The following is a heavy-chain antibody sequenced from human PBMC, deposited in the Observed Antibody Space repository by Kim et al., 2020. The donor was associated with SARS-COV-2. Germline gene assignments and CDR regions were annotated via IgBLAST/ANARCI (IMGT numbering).Heavy chain of an antibody. CDR2: INADGNTT. Sequence: GGSLRLSCAASGFTFRSYWMHWVRQVPGKGLVWVSRINADGNTTNYADSVKGRFTVSRDNAKNTVYLQMNSLRGEDTAVYYCARAPDGSGKRAFDIWGPG. V-gene: IGHV3-74*01. J-gene: IGHJ3*02. CDR3: ARAPDGSGKRAFDI. CDR1: GFTFRSYW. D-gene: IGHD3-10*01.